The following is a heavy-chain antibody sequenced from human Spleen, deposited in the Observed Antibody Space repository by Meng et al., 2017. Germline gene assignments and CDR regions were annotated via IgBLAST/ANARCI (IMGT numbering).Heavy chain of an antibody. CDR1: GGSFSDYY. V-gene: IGHV4-34*01. D-gene: IGHD4-11*01. Sequence: RGGAGLLKPAGTLSLTCVASGGSFSDYYWSWIRQPPGKGLEWIGEINHSGSTNYNPSLEGRATISVDTSQNNLSLKLSSVTAADSAVYYCARGPTTMAHDFDYWGQGTLVTVS. CDR3: ARGPTTMAHDFDY. J-gene: IGHJ4*02. CDR2: INHSGST.